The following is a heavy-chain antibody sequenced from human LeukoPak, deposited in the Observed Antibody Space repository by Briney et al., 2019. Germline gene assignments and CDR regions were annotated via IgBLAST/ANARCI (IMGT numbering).Heavy chain of an antibody. CDR3: ARLSASSAYYPADY. CDR1: GDSISSYY. J-gene: IGHJ4*02. D-gene: IGHD3-22*01. Sequence: SETLSLTCTVSGDSISSYYWSWIRQPPGKGLEWIGYIYYSGSTSYNPSLKSRVTISVDTSRNHFSLNLSSVTAADTAVYYCARLSASSAYYPADYWGQGTLVTVSS. V-gene: IGHV4-59*01. CDR2: IYYSGST.